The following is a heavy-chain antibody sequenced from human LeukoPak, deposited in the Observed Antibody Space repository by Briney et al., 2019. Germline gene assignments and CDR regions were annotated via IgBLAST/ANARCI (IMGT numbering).Heavy chain of an antibody. CDR3: RAVADTILTYYFDY. CDR2: INPNSGGT. D-gene: IGHD6-19*01. CDR1: GYTFTGYY. J-gene: IGHJ4*02. Sequence: GVSVKVSCKASGYTFTGYYMHWVRQAPGQGLEWMGRINPNSGGTNYAQKFQGRVTMTRDTSISTAYMELSRLRSDDTAVYYCRAVADTILTYYFDYWGQGTLVTVSS. V-gene: IGHV1-2*06.